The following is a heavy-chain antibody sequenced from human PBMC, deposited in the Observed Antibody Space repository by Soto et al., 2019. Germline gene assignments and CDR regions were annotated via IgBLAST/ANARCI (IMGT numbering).Heavy chain of an antibody. J-gene: IGHJ6*02. V-gene: IGHV4-39*01. CDR1: GGSISTRSSY. CDR3: ARHYYGSGSYYKYYYYYYGMDV. CDR2: IYYIGNT. D-gene: IGHD3-10*01. Sequence: SETLSLTCTVSGGSISTRSSYWGWIRQPPGKGLEWIGSIYYIGNTYYNPSLKSRVAISIDSSKTRFSLNLNSVTAADTAVYYCARHYYGSGSYYKYYYYYYGMDVWGQGTTVTVSS.